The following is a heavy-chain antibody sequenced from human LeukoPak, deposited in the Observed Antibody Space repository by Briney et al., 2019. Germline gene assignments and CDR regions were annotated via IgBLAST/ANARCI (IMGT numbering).Heavy chain of an antibody. Sequence: GGSLRLSCAASGFTFSTYWMSWVRQAPGKGLEWVANIKQDGSEKYYVDSVKGRFTISRDNAKNSLYLQMNSLRAEDTAVYYCARDGYNLPFNYWGQGTLVTVSS. D-gene: IGHD5-24*01. CDR3: ARDGYNLPFNY. CDR2: IKQDGSEK. CDR1: GFTFSTYW. V-gene: IGHV3-7*01. J-gene: IGHJ4*02.